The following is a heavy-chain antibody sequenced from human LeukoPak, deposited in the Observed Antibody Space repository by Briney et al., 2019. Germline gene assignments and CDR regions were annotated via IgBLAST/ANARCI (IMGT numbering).Heavy chain of an antibody. V-gene: IGHV4-59*08. D-gene: IGHD3-16*01. J-gene: IGHJ4*02. CDR2: IYYSGST. CDR3: ARSPSSYYDYVWGSYSGRDYFDY. CDR1: GVSISSYY. Sequence: SETLSLTCTVSGVSISSYYWSWIRQPPGKGLEWLGYIYYSGSTNYNPSLKSRVTISVDTSKNQFSLKLSSVTAADTAVYYCARSPSSYYDYVWGSYSGRDYFDYWGQGTLVTVSS.